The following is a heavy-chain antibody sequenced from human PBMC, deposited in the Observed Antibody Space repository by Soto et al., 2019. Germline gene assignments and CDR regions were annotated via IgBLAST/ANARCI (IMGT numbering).Heavy chain of an antibody. J-gene: IGHJ6*02. CDR2: IYHSGST. CDR3: ARDEDYGGNSDYGMDV. D-gene: IGHD4-17*01. V-gene: IGHV4-4*02. Sequence: SETLSLTCAVSGGSISSSNWWSWVRQPPGKGLEWIGEIYHSGSTNYNPSLKSRVTISVDKSKNQFSLKLSSVTAADTAVYYCARDEDYGGNSDYGMDVWGQGTTVTVSS. CDR1: GGSISSSNW.